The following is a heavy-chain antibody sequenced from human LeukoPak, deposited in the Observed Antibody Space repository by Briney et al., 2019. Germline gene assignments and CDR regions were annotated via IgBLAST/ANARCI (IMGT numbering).Heavy chain of an antibody. Sequence: MTSETLSLTCTVSGGSISSYYWSWIRQPPGKGLEWIGEINHSGSTNYNPSLKSRVTISVDTSKNQFSLKLSSVTAADTAVYYCVRVGWGAFNVWGQGTMVTVSS. CDR1: GGSISSYY. J-gene: IGHJ3*01. V-gene: IGHV4-34*01. D-gene: IGHD6-19*01. CDR3: VRVGWGAFNV. CDR2: INHSGST.